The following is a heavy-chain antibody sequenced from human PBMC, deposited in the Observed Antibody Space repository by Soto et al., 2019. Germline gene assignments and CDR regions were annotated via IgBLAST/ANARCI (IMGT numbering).Heavy chain of an antibody. CDR2: IHHSGST. CDR3: VRGVLS. CDR1: GGSISSGGYY. V-gene: IGHV4-31*03. D-gene: IGHD3-10*01. J-gene: IGHJ1*01. Sequence: QVQLQESGPGLVKDSQTLSLTCNVSGGSISSGGYYWTWIRQHPGKGLEWIGNIHHSGSTFYNPSLKSRVSISVDTSKNQFSLKLSSVTAADTAVYFCVRGVLSWGQGTLDTVSS.